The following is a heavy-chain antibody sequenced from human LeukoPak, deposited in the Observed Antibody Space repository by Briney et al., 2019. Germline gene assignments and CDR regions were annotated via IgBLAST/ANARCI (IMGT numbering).Heavy chain of an antibody. V-gene: IGHV3-21*01. CDR1: GFTFSSYS. CDR2: ISGGSGYI. J-gene: IGHJ4*01. CDR3: VGGPISAAGEDY. Sequence: GGSLRLSCAASGFTFSSYSMNWVRHAPGKGLEWVSSISGGSGYIYYADSVKGRFTISRDNAKNSLYLQMNRLRAEDTAVYYCVGGPISAAGEDYWGQGILVTVSS. D-gene: IGHD6-13*01.